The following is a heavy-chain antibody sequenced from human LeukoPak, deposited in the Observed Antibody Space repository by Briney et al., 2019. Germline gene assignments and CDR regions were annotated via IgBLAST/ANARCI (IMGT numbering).Heavy chain of an antibody. D-gene: IGHD4-11*01. J-gene: IGHJ4*02. V-gene: IGHV1-18*01. CDR2: ISTGKGDT. CDR3: ARDWPTVITDY. Sequence: ASVKVSCKTSGYTFTSHGISWVRQAPGQGLEWMGWISTGKGDTNYAQKFKGRLTMTTDRSTYTAYMELRSLSSDDTAVYYCARDWPTVITDYWGQGTLVTVSS. CDR1: GYTFTSHG.